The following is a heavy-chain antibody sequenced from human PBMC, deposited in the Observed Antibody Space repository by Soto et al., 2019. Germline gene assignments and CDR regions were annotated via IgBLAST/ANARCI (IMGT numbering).Heavy chain of an antibody. D-gene: IGHD4-17*01. CDR1: GGTFGSSG. J-gene: IGHJ6*02. CDR2: IIPMFGTT. V-gene: IGHV1-69*06. CDR3: ARRVGDYPHYYGMDV. Sequence: QVQLVQSGAEVKKPGSSVKVSCKSSGGTFGSSGLSWVRQAPGQGLEWMGGIIPMFGTTHYAQQFQGRVTGSEDTSTGTAYMDLSRLRTDDTALYDCARRVGDYPHYYGMDVWGQGTTVTVSS.